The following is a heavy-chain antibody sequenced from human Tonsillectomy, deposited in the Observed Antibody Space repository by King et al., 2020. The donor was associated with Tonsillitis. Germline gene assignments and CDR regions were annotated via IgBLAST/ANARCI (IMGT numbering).Heavy chain of an antibody. D-gene: IGHD3-22*01. V-gene: IGHV3-30*18. Sequence: VQLVESGGGVVQPGRALRLSCAASGFTFSNYVMHLVRQAPGKGLEWVAVISYDGSNKYYADSGKGRLTISRDSSKNTLYLQMSSLRAEDTALYYCAKGYYYDSSGPDFDYWGQGTLVTVSS. J-gene: IGHJ4*02. CDR3: AKGYYYDSSGPDFDY. CDR2: ISYDGSNK. CDR1: GFTFSNYV.